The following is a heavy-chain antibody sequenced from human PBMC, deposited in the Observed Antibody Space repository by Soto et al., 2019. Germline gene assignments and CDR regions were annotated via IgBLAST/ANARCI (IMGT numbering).Heavy chain of an antibody. J-gene: IGHJ4*02. CDR1: GYTFTSYH. V-gene: IGHV1-18*01. CDR3: ARDTPPTDY. Sequence: QVQLVQSGAEVKKPGASVKVSCKTSGYTFTSYHISWVRQAPGQGLEWMGWISAYNTNTNYAQKFQGRVTMTTDTLTSTANRELRSLKSDDTAVYDCARDTPPTDYWGQETLVTVSS. CDR2: ISAYNTNT.